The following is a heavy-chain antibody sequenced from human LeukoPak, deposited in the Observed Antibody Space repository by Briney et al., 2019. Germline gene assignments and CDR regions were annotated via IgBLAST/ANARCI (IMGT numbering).Heavy chain of an antibody. CDR2: INPSGGST. D-gene: IGHD3-22*01. J-gene: IGHJ4*02. CDR3: ARGSPPRRNYDSSGYYSYYFDH. V-gene: IGHV1-46*01. CDR1: GYTFTGYY. Sequence: ASVKVSCKASGYTFTGYYMHWVRQAPGQGLEWMGIINPSGGSTSYAQKFQGRVTMTTDTSTSTAYMELRSLRSDDTAVYYCARGSPPRRNYDSSGYYSYYFDHWGQGTLVTVSS.